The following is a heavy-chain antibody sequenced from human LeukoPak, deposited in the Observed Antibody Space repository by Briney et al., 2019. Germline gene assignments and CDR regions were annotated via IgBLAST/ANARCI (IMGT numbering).Heavy chain of an antibody. CDR3: VRTDCSGGSCYPNFDY. V-gene: IGHV3-30*04. CDR1: GFTFSDYA. J-gene: IGHJ4*02. D-gene: IGHD2-15*01. Sequence: PGGSLRLSCTASGFTFSDYAIHWVRQAPGKGLEWVAVISYDGSNKYHADSVKGRFTISRDNSKNTLYLQMNSLRAEDTALYYCVRTDCSGGSCYPNFDYWGQGTLVTVSS. CDR2: ISYDGSNK.